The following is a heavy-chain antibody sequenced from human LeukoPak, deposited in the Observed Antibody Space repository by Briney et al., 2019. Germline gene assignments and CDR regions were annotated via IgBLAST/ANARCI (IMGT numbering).Heavy chain of an antibody. D-gene: IGHD3-16*01. CDR1: GGSISSSSYY. CDR2: IYYSGST. CDR3: ARWRADRGSMAPDY. Sequence: PSETLSLTCTVSGGSISSSSYYWGWIRQPPGKGLEWIGSIYYSGSTYYNPSLKSRVTISVDTSKNQFSLKLSSVTAADTAVYYCARWRADRGSMAPDYWGQGTLVTVSS. V-gene: IGHV4-39*07. J-gene: IGHJ4*02.